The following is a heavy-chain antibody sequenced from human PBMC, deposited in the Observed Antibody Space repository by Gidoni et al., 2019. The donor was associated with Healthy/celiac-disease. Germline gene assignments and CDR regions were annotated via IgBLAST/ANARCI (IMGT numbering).Heavy chain of an antibody. D-gene: IGHD1-1*01. CDR3: ASHEGTWYQPWFDP. V-gene: IGHV3-23*01. Sequence: EVQLLESGVGLVQPGGSLRLSCAASGFTFSSYAMSWVRQAPGKGLEWVSAIRGSGGSTYYADSVKGRFTISRDNSKNTLYLQMNSLRSEDTAVYYCASHEGTWYQPWFDPWGQGTLVTVSS. J-gene: IGHJ5*02. CDR1: GFTFSSYA. CDR2: IRGSGGST.